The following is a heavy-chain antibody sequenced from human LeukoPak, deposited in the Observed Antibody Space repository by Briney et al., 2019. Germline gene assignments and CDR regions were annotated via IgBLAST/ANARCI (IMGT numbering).Heavy chain of an antibody. V-gene: IGHV3-11*01. J-gene: IGHJ4*02. Sequence: GGSLRLSCAASGFTFSDYYMSWIRQAPGKGLEWVSYISSSGSTIYYADSVKGRFTISRDNAKNSLDLQMNSLRAEDTAVYYCARDRGQQLVLGYFDYWGQGTLVTVSS. CDR1: GFTFSDYY. CDR2: ISSSGSTI. CDR3: ARDRGQQLVLGYFDY. D-gene: IGHD6-13*01.